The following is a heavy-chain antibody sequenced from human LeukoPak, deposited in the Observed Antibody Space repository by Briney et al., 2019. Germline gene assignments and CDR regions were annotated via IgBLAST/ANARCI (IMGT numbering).Heavy chain of an antibody. D-gene: IGHD6-19*01. J-gene: IGHJ4*02. Sequence: PSETQSLTCTVSGGSISSYYWSWIRQPPGKGLEWIGYIYYSGSTNYNPSLKSRVTISVDTSKNQFSLKLSSVTAADTAVYYCARDPDNSSGFSHFDYWGQGTLVTVSS. CDR3: ARDPDNSSGFSHFDY. CDR1: GGSISSYY. CDR2: IYYSGST. V-gene: IGHV4-59*01.